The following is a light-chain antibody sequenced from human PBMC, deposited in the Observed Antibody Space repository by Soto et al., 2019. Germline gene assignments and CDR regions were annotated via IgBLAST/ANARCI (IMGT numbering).Light chain of an antibody. J-gene: IGKJ1*01. V-gene: IGKV1-9*01. CDR1: QDISSY. CDR2: AAS. Sequence: SQLTQSPSSLSASVGDRVTITCRASQDISSYLAWYQQEPGKAPKLLIYAASTLQGGVPSRFSGSGSGTDFTLTISTLQPEDFATYYCQQLNTYPWTFGQGTKVDIK. CDR3: QQLNTYPWT.